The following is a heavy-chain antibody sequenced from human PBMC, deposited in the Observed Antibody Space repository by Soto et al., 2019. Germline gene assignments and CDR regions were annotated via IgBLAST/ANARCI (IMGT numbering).Heavy chain of an antibody. D-gene: IGHD2-15*01. CDR2: IYYDGST. CDR3: AKVVVAATRHTDFDS. J-gene: IGHJ4*02. Sequence: SETLSLTCTVSGGSINSNNYYWAWIRQPPGKGLTWIASIYYDGSTYYNPSLKSRVSISVDTSKNHSSLKLSSATAADTAVYYCAKVVVAATRHTDFDSWGQGTLVTVSS. CDR1: GGSINSNNYY. V-gene: IGHV4-39*02.